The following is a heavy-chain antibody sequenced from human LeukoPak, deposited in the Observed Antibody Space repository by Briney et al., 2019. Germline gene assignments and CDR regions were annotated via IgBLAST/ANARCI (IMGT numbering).Heavy chain of an antibody. CDR1: GGSISSGGYS. Sequence: SETLSLTCAVSGGSISSGGYSWSWIRQPPGKGLEWIGYIYHSGSTYYNPSLKSRVTISVDRSKNQFSLKLSSVTAADTAVYYCARAIGDYSYYFDYRGQGTLVTVSS. D-gene: IGHD4-17*01. CDR2: IYHSGST. J-gene: IGHJ4*02. CDR3: ARAIGDYSYYFDY. V-gene: IGHV4-30-2*01.